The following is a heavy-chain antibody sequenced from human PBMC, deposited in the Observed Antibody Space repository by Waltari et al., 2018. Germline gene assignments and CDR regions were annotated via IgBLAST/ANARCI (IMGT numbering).Heavy chain of an antibody. V-gene: IGHV3-74*01. CDR2: IKSDGSSI. CDR1: GFTFSSYW. Sequence: EVQLVESGGGLVQPGGSLRLSCAASGFTFSSYWMHWVRQAPGKGLMWVSRIKSDGSSISYADSVKGRFTISRDNAKNTLYLQMNSLRAEDTAVYYCARVGAKILVTEPTPPNTDYWGQGILVTVSS. D-gene: IGHD2-8*02. J-gene: IGHJ4*02. CDR3: ARVGAKILVTEPTPPNTDY.